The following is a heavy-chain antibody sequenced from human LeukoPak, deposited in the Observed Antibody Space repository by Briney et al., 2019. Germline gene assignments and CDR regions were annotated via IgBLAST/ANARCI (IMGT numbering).Heavy chain of an antibody. CDR1: GYSFPTYW. CDR2: IYPDESNI. CDR3: ARPPSRGYSSSFEY. Sequence: GESLQISFQGSGYSFPTYWIAWGRPMPGKGLGWRGIIYPDESNIRYSPSFQDQVTISADKSISTAYLQWSSLKASDTAMYYCARPPSRGYSSSFEYWGQGTLVTVSS. V-gene: IGHV5-51*01. D-gene: IGHD2-2*03. J-gene: IGHJ4*02.